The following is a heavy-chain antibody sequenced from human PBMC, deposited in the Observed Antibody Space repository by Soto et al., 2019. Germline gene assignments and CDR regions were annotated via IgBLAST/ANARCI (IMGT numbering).Heavy chain of an antibody. D-gene: IGHD4-17*01. CDR1: GGSISSGDYY. CDR3: ARGYGDYDNWFDP. J-gene: IGHJ5*02. CDR2: IYYSGST. Sequence: SETLSLTCTVSGGSISSGDYYWSWIRQPPGKGLEWIGYIYYSGSTYYNPSLKSRLTISVDTSKNQLSLRLSSVTAADTAVYYCARGYGDYDNWFDPWGQGTLVTVSS. V-gene: IGHV4-30-4*01.